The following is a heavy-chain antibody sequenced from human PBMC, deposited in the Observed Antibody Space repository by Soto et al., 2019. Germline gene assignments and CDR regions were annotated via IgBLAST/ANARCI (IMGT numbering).Heavy chain of an antibody. CDR1: GFTVSSNY. CDR3: ARFSGYPNYYFDY. CDR2: IYSGGST. J-gene: IGHJ4*02. D-gene: IGHD5-18*01. Sequence: EVQLVESGGGLIQPGGSLRLSCTASGFTVSSNYMSWFRQAPGKGLEWVSVIYSGGSTYYADSVKGRFTISRDSSKNTLYLQMNSLRAEDTAVYYCARFSGYPNYYFDYWGQGTLVTVSS. V-gene: IGHV3-53*01.